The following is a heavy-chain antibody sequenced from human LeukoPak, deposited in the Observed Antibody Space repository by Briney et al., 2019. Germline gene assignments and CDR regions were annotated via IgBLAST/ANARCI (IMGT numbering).Heavy chain of an antibody. D-gene: IGHD3-10*01. V-gene: IGHV3-7*03. Sequence: GGSLRLSCLTSGFTLSTNAMSWVRQAPGKGLEWVANIKQDGSEKYYVDSVKGRFTISRDNAKNSLYLQMNSLRAEDTAVYYCARDMGPMRPLDVWGQGTTVTVSS. CDR1: GFTLSTNA. CDR2: IKQDGSEK. CDR3: ARDMGPMRPLDV. J-gene: IGHJ6*02.